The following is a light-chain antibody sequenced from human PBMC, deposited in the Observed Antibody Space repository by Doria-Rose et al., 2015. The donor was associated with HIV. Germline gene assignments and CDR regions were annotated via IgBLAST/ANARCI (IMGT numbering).Light chain of an antibody. Sequence: DIRVTQSPESLGMSLGERATLNCKSNQSLLYTSKNYLAWYQQKPGQPPKLLIYWASTLQSGVPARCSGSGSGTDFTLTISSLEAEDVAVYYCQQYYDTPSFGPGTTVNIK. V-gene: IGKV4-1*01. CDR2: WAS. CDR3: QQYYDTPS. J-gene: IGKJ3*01. CDR1: QSLLYTSKNY.